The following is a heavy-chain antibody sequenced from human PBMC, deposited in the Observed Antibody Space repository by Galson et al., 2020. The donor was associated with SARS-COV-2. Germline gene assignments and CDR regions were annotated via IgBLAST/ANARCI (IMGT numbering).Heavy chain of an antibody. J-gene: IGHJ4*02. CDR2: TYGGGTT. Sequence: GESLRLTCTASGFTVSSNFMSWVRQPPGKGLEWVSLTYGGGTTYYTDSVKGRFTVSRDNSKNTPSRQVNSLRAEDTAVYYCTSTMTGSYKPWLDYWGQGTLVTVS. CDR3: TSTMTGSYKPWLDY. V-gene: IGHV3-53*03. CDR1: GFTVSSNF. D-gene: IGHD1-26*01.